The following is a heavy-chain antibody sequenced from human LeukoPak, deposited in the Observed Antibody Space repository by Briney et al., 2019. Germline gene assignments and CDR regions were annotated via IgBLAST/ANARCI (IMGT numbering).Heavy chain of an antibody. CDR2: IYYSGST. D-gene: IGHD3-22*01. Sequence: SETLSLTCTVSGGSISSSSYYWGWIRQPPGKGLEWIGSIYYSGSTYYNPSLKSRFTISVDTSKNQFSLKLTSVTAANTAVYYCARVWGDSSSYYFLGHWGQGTLVTVSS. CDR1: GGSISSSSYY. CDR3: ARVWGDSSSYYFLGH. V-gene: IGHV4-39*07. J-gene: IGHJ4*02.